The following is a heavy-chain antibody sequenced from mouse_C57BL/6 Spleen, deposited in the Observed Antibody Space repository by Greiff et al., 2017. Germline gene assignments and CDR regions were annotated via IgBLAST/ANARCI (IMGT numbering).Heavy chain of an antibody. Sequence: VQLQLSGPELVKPGASVKISCKASGYAFSSSWMNWVKQRPGKGLEWIGRIYPGDGDTNYNGKFKGKATLTADKSSSTAYMQLSSLTSEDSAVYFCAREKRSDYWGQGTSVTVSS. CDR2: IYPGDGDT. CDR1: GYAFSSSW. V-gene: IGHV1-82*01. D-gene: IGHD1-1*01. CDR3: AREKRSDY. J-gene: IGHJ4*01.